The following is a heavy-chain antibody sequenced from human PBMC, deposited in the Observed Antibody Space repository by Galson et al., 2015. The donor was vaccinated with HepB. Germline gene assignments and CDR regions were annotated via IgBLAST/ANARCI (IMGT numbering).Heavy chain of an antibody. V-gene: IGHV1-69*01. CDR3: ARARRITIFGVIIPAPFYYYYMDV. Sequence: CKASGGSFSSHGISWVRQAPGQGLEWMGGIIPIFGTTNYAQKFQGRVTITADESTTTAYMELSSLRSEDTAVYYCARARRITIFGVIIPAPFYYYYMDVWGKGTTVTVSS. CDR1: GGSFSSHG. D-gene: IGHD3-3*01. CDR2: IIPIFGTT. J-gene: IGHJ6*03.